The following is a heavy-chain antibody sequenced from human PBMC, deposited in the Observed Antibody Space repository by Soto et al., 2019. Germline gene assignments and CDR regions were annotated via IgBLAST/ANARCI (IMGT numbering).Heavy chain of an antibody. D-gene: IGHD2-21*02. CDR3: SRRLYCRGDCTINPDYSYGMDV. J-gene: IGHJ6*02. V-gene: IGHV5-51*01. Sequence: GESLKISCKGSGYIFTDHCIVWVRQMAGKGLERVGIICTGYYNIIYSPSVQGQFPISADISLSPAYLLWGTLKASDTAIYYCSRRLYCRGDCTINPDYSYGMDVWGQGTTVTVSS. CDR2: ICTGYYNI. CDR1: GYIFTDHC.